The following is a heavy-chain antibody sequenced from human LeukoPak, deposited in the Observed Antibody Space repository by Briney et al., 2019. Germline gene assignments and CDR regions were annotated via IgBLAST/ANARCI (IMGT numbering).Heavy chain of an antibody. CDR3: AREGQGYNYDVFDY. CDR1: GDSVSNNSAA. Sequence: SQTLSLTCAISGDSVSNNSAAWNWVRQSPSRGLEWLGRTYHRSQWYSDYAVSVKGRITINPDTSKNQFSLHLNSSTPEDAAVYFCAREGQGYNYDVFDYWGPGILVTISS. D-gene: IGHD5-18*01. J-gene: IGHJ4*02. CDR2: TYHRSQWYS. V-gene: IGHV6-1*01.